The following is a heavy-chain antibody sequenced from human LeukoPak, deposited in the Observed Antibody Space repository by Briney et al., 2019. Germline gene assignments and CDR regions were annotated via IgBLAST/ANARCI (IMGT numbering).Heavy chain of an antibody. CDR2: INPNSGGT. D-gene: IGHD3-22*01. J-gene: IGHJ4*02. Sequence: ASVKVSCKASGYTFTGYYMHWVRQAPGQGLEWMGWINPNSGGTNYAQKSQGRVTMTRDTSISTAYMELSRLRSDDTAVYYCATIPPDFYYDSSGYGDYWGQGTLVTVSS. CDR1: GYTFTGYY. CDR3: ATIPPDFYYDSSGYGDY. V-gene: IGHV1-2*02.